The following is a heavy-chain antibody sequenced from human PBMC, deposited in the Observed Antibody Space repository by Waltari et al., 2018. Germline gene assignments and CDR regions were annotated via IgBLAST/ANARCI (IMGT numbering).Heavy chain of an antibody. D-gene: IGHD3-3*01. J-gene: IGHJ3*02. CDR3: ATDDPQSYAFDI. CDR2: INHSGST. Sequence: QVQLQQWGAGLLKPSETLSLTCAVYGGSFSGYYWSWIRQPPGKGLEWIGEINHSGSTNYNPSLRGRVTISVDTSKNQFSLKLSSVTAADTAVYYCATDDPQSYAFDIWGQGTMVTVSS. CDR1: GGSFSGYY. V-gene: IGHV4-34*01.